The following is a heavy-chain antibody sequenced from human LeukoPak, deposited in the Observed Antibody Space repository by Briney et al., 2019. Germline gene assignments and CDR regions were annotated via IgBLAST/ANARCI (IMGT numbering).Heavy chain of an antibody. V-gene: IGHV3-33*01. J-gene: IGHJ5*02. CDR3: ARGSGSPVGGYNWFDP. CDR1: GFTFSSYG. D-gene: IGHD3-16*01. Sequence: GRSLRLSCAASGFTFSSYGMHWVRQAPGKGLEWVAVIWYDGSNKYYADSVKGRFTISRDNSKNTLYLQMNSLRAEDTAVYYCARGSGSPVGGYNWFDPWGQGTLVTVSS. CDR2: IWYDGSNK.